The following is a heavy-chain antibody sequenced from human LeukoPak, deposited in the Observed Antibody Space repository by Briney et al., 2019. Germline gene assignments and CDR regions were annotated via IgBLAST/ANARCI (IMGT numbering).Heavy chain of an antibody. CDR2: ISDSGDYT. CDR3: AKDTSIGKYCTSGVCSPFDY. Sequence: QPGGSLRLSCAASGFTFSNFAMSWVRQAPGKGLEWVSAISDSGDYTYYADSVKGRFTISRDNSKNTLYLHVNSLRAEDTAVYYCAKDTSIGKYCTSGVCSPFDYWGQGTLVTVSS. J-gene: IGHJ4*02. D-gene: IGHD2-8*01. V-gene: IGHV3-23*01. CDR1: GFTFSNFA.